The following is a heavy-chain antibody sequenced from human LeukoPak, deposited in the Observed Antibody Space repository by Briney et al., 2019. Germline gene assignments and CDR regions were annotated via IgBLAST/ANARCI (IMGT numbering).Heavy chain of an antibody. D-gene: IGHD6-19*01. V-gene: IGHV3-7*01. CDR3: AIAWVQWLTSLGFGF. CDR2: INQDGSEK. J-gene: IGHJ4*02. Sequence: GGSLRLSCAASGFTFSSYWMTWFRQAPGKGLEWVANINQDGSEKYYVDSVKGRFTISRDNAKDSLYLQMNSLRAEDTAVYYCAIAWVQWLTSLGFGFWGQGTLVTVSS. CDR1: GFTFSSYW.